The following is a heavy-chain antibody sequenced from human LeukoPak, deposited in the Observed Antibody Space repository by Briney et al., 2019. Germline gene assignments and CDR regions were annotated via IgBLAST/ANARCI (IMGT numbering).Heavy chain of an antibody. CDR1: GYTFTSYY. D-gene: IGHD3-3*01. CDR2: INPSGGST. CDR3: ARAWGIFGVVIIGYFDY. J-gene: IGHJ4*02. V-gene: IGHV1-46*01. Sequence: GASVKVSCKASGYTFTSYYMHWVRRAPGQGLEWMGIINPSGGSTSYAQKFQGRVTMTRDTSTSTVYMELSSLRSEDTAVYYCARAWGIFGVVIIGYFDYWGQGTLVTVSS.